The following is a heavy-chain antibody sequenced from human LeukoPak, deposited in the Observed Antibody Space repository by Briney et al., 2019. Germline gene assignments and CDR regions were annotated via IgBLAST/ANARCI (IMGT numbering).Heavy chain of an antibody. Sequence: GGSLRLSCAACGFTVSSNYMSWVRQAPGKGLEWVAIISYDGTKQFYADSVKGRFTISRDDSRNTLYLQMNSLRPEDTAVYYCTRDANDFSPRYYFDYWGQGTLVTVSS. CDR2: ISYDGTKQ. CDR1: GFTVSSNY. J-gene: IGHJ4*02. V-gene: IGHV3-30*03. CDR3: TRDANDFSPRYYFDY. D-gene: IGHD3-3*01.